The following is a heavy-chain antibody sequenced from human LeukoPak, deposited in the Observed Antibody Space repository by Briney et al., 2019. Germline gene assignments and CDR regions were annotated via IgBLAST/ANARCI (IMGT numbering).Heavy chain of an antibody. V-gene: IGHV3-30-3*01. Sequence: GGSLRLSCAASGLTFSSYAMHWVRQAPGKGLEWVAVISYDGSNKYYADSVKGRFTISRDNSKNTLYLQMNSLRAEDTAVYYCARANSLVVVVAATVDYWGQGTLVTVSS. CDR1: GLTFSSYA. CDR2: ISYDGSNK. J-gene: IGHJ4*02. CDR3: ARANSLVVVVAATVDY. D-gene: IGHD2-15*01.